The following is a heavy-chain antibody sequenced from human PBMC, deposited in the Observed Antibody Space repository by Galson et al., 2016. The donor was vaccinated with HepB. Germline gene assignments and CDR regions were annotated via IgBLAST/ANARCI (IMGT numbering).Heavy chain of an antibody. CDR3: ARVLGRAMDV. CDR1: GFIFSDYN. CDR2: ISSGSTAI. V-gene: IGHV3-48*02. D-gene: IGHD1-26*01. Sequence: SLRLSCAASGFIFSDYNMDWVRQAPGKGLEWLSYISSGSTAIFYADSVEGRFTISRDNAKKSVFLQMNSLRDGDTAVYYCARVLGRAMDVWGQGTTVTVSS. J-gene: IGHJ6*02.